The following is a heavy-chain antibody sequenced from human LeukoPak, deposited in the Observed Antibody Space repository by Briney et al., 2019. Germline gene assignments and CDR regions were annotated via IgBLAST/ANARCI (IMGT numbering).Heavy chain of an antibody. Sequence: ASVKVSCKASGGTFSSYAISWVRQAPGQGLEWMGRIIPILGIANYAQKFQGRVTITADKSTSTAYMELSSLRSEDTAVYYCARVGITIFGVVIYYYYGMDVWGQGTTVTVSS. J-gene: IGHJ6*02. D-gene: IGHD3-3*01. V-gene: IGHV1-69*04. CDR2: IIPILGIA. CDR1: GGTFSSYA. CDR3: ARVGITIFGVVIYYYYGMDV.